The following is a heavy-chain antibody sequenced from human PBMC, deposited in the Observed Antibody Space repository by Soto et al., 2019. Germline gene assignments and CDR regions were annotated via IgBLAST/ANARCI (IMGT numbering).Heavy chain of an antibody. V-gene: IGHV4-59*11. CDR3: AIEDQIVGSLDY. J-gene: IGHJ4*02. Sequence: SETLSLTCTVSGASITSHYWSWIRQPPGKGLEWIGHIYYRGSTNYNPSLKSRVTMSADTSKNQFSLKLSSVTAADTAVFYCAIEDQIVGSLDYWGQGILVTVSS. CDR1: GASITSHY. D-gene: IGHD2-15*01. CDR2: IYYRGST.